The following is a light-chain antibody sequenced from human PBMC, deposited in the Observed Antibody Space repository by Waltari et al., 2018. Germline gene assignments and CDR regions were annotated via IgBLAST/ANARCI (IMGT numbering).Light chain of an antibody. CDR2: DAS. V-gene: IGKV1-5*01. CDR1: QRVSYW. Sequence: DLQMTQSPAPLSASVVDRVTITCRASQRVSYWLAWYQQKPGNAPKLLIYDASSLESGVPSRFSGSGSGTEFTLTINSLQTDDFATYYCQQYNSYSYTFGQGTKLEI. J-gene: IGKJ2*01. CDR3: QQYNSYSYT.